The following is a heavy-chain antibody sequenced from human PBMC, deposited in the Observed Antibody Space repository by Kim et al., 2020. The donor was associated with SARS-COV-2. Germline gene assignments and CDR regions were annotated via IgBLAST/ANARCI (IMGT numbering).Heavy chain of an antibody. CDR2: INHSGST. V-gene: IGHV4-34*01. Sequence: SETLSLTCAVYGGSFSGYYWSWIRQPPGKGLEWIGEINHSGSTNYNPSLKSRVTISVDTSKNQFSLKLSSVTAADTAVYYCASALRFFNYWGQGTLVTVS. CDR1: GGSFSGYY. J-gene: IGHJ4*02. D-gene: IGHD3-3*01. CDR3: ASALRFFNY.